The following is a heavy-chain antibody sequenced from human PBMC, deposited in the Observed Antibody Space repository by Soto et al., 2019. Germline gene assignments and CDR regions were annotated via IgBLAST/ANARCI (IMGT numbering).Heavy chain of an antibody. J-gene: IGHJ5*02. CDR1: GDSMSSYY. V-gene: IGHV4-59*01. CDR2: IYYSGSP. CDR3: AGLGYESPYNWFDP. Sequence: SETLSLTCTVSGDSMSSYYWSWIRQPPGKGLEWIGYIYYSGSPDYNPSLKTRVTISVDTSKNQFSLKLSSVTAADTAIYYCAGLGYESPYNWFDPWGQGTLVTVSS. D-gene: IGHD5-12*01.